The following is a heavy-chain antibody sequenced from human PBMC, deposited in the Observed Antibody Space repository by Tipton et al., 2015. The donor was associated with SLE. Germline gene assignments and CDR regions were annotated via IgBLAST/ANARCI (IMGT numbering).Heavy chain of an antibody. J-gene: IGHJ4*02. V-gene: IGHV4-59*01. CDR2: FSYSGGI. D-gene: IGHD6-6*01. CDR3: ARDGAIGARPGSFDD. CDR1: GGSISSKY. Sequence: LRLSCSVSGGSISSKYWSWIRQAPGKGLEWIGYFSYSGGINYNPSLKSRVTISADTSKNQFSLKLSSVTAADTAVYFCARDGAIGARPGSFDDWGQGALVTVSS.